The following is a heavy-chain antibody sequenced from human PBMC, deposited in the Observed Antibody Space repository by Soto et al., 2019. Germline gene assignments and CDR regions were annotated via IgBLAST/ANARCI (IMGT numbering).Heavy chain of an antibody. V-gene: IGHV3-48*01. CDR1: GFTFSSYS. CDR2: ISSSSSTI. CDR3: ARDSGYDFNYFDY. Sequence: PGGSLRLSCAASGFTFSSYSMNWVRQAPGKGLEWVSYISSSSSTIYYADSVKGRFTISRDNAKNSLYLQMNSLRAEDTAVYYCARDSGYDFNYFDYWGQGTLVTVSS. J-gene: IGHJ4*02. D-gene: IGHD5-12*01.